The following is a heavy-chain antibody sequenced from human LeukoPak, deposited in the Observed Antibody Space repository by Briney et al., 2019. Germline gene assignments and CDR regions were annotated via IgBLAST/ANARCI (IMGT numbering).Heavy chain of an antibody. Sequence: GGSLRLSCAASGFIFDDYLIHWVRQRPGKGLEWVSLISWDGGVTYHADSVKGRFTISRDNSKNSLYLQMNSLRTEDTALYYCAKARGLIGGAFDIWGQGTTVTVSS. V-gene: IGHV3-43*01. CDR2: ISWDGGVT. CDR1: GFIFDDYL. D-gene: IGHD3-22*01. J-gene: IGHJ3*02. CDR3: AKARGLIGGAFDI.